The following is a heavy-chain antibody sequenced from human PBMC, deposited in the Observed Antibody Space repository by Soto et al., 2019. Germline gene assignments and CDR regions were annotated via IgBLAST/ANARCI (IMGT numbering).Heavy chain of an antibody. CDR2: ISGSGSSI. D-gene: IGHD3-9*01. J-gene: IGHJ4*02. Sequence: EVQLVESGGGLVQPGGSLRLSCAASGFTFSTYEMNWVRQAPGRGLEWVSYISGSGSSIYYADSVKGRSTISRDNAKKSLFLQMNGLRAEDTAVYYCARESDYDTFDYWGQGTLVTVSS. CDR3: ARESDYDTFDY. V-gene: IGHV3-48*03. CDR1: GFTFSTYE.